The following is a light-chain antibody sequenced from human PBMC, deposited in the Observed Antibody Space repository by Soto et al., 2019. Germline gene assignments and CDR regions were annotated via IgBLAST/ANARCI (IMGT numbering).Light chain of an antibody. J-gene: IGLJ1*01. CDR2: EVS. Sequence: QSALTQPASVSGSPGQSITISCTGTSRDVGGYNYVSWYQHHPGKAPKLMIYEVSNRPSGVSNRFSGSKSGNTASLTISGLQAEDEADYYCSSYTSGSTDVFGTGTKVTVL. V-gene: IGLV2-14*01. CDR3: SSYTSGSTDV. CDR1: SRDVGGYNY.